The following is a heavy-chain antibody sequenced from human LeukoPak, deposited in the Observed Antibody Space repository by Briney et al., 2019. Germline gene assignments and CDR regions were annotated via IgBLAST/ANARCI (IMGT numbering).Heavy chain of an antibody. V-gene: IGHV3-21*01. CDR1: GFTFSSYS. Sequence: GGSLRLSCAASGFTFSSYSMNWVRQAPGKGLEWVSSISSSSSYIYYADSVKGRVTISRDNAKNSLYLQMNSLRAEDTAVYYCAQRGYSGYSFDYWGQGTLVTVSS. CDR3: AQRGYSGYSFDY. D-gene: IGHD5-12*01. CDR2: ISSSSSYI. J-gene: IGHJ4*02.